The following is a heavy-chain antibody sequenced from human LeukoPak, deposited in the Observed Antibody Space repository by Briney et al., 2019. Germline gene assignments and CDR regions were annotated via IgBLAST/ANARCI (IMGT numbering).Heavy chain of an antibody. D-gene: IGHD5-18*01. CDR3: ARVYRPHGYSYGYNWFDP. Sequence: KPSETLSLTCTVSGGSISSISYYWGWIRQPPGKGLEWIGYIYHSGSTYYNPSLKSRVTISVDRSKNQFSLKLSSVTAADTAVYYCARVYRPHGYSYGYNWFDPWGQGTLVTVSS. V-gene: IGHV4-39*07. J-gene: IGHJ5*02. CDR1: GGSISSISYY. CDR2: IYHSGST.